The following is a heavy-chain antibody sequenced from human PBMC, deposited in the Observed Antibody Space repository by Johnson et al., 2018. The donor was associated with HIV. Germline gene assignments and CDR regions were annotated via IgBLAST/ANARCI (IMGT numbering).Heavy chain of an antibody. V-gene: IGHV3-30-3*01. CDR3: ACLAHDAFDI. CDR2: ISHDRSNK. Sequence: QVQLVESGGGLVQPGGSLRLSCAASGFTFSYYAMHWVRQAPGKGLEWMAVISHDRSNKYYADSVKGRFTISRDNSKNTLYLQMNSLRAEDTAVYYCACLAHDAFDIWGQGTMVTVSS. J-gene: IGHJ3*02. D-gene: IGHD3-16*01. CDR1: GFTFSYYA.